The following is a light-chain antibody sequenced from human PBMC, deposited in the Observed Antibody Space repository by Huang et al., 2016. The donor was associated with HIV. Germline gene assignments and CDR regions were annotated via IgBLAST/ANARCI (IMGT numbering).Light chain of an antibody. CDR2: STF. J-gene: IGKJ2*01. V-gene: IGKV1-NL1*01. CDR1: QYIGGS. CDR3: QQYFADPVT. Sequence: DIQMTQSPSSLSASVGDRVTITCRASQYIGGSLAWFQQGPGKAPKLLLYSTFVLESGVPPRFTGSGSGTEYTLTISSLQPQDFATYYCQQYFADPVTFGQGTRLDIK.